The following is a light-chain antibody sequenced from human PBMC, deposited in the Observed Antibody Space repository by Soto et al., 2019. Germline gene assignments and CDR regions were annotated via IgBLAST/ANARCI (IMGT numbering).Light chain of an antibody. CDR1: QSLLHSNGNIY. V-gene: IGKV2-28*01. J-gene: IGKJ1*01. CDR2: LGS. Sequence: DIVLTQSPLSLPVTPGEPASISCRSSQSLLHSNGNIYLDWYRQKPVQSQQLLLYLGSIRASGVPDRFSGSGSRTDFTLKITRVEAEDVGVSYCMRAIQAKRTFGLGNTGEIK. CDR3: MRAIQAKRT.